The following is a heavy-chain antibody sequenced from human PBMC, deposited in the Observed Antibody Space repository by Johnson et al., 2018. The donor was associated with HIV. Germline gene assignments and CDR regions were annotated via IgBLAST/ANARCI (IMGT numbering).Heavy chain of an antibody. CDR2: ISWNSSNI. D-gene: IGHD2-15*01. Sequence: WVRQAPGKALEWDSGISWNSSNIRHADFVKGRLTISRDNAKNSLYLQMNSLRAEDTAVYYCARVHIYCIGDTCFHLEHPFIWGQGTMVTVSS. V-gene: IGHV3-9*01. J-gene: IGHJ3*02. CDR3: ARVHIYCIGDTCFHLEHPFI.